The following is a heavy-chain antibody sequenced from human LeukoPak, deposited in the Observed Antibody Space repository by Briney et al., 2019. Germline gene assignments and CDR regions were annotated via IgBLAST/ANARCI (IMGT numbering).Heavy chain of an antibody. CDR1: GFTFSDYY. J-gene: IGHJ4*02. V-gene: IGHV3-11*01. Sequence: GGSLRLSCAASGFTFSDYYMSWIRQAPGKGLEWVSYISSSGSTIYYADSVKGRFTISRDNAKNSLYLQMNSLRAEDTAVYYCARVDLDYDSSGHWDYWGQGTLVTVSS. D-gene: IGHD3-22*01. CDR3: ARVDLDYDSSGHWDY. CDR2: ISSSGSTI.